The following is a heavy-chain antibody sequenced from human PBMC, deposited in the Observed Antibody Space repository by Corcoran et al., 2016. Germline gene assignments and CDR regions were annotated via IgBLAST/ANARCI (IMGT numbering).Heavy chain of an antibody. CDR3: ARAMARTVAAAPRRGWFDP. Sequence: QVQLVQSGAEVKKPGASVKVSCKASGYTFTGYYMHWVRQAPGQGLEWMGWINPNSGGTNYAQKLQGRVTMTRDTSISTAYMELSRLSSDDTAVYYCARAMARTVAAAPRRGWFDPWGQGTLVTVSS. CDR1: GYTFTGYY. V-gene: IGHV1-2*02. CDR2: INPNSGGT. D-gene: IGHD6-13*01. J-gene: IGHJ5*02.